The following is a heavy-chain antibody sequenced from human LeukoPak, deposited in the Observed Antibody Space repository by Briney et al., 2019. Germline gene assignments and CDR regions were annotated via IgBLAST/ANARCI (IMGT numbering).Heavy chain of an antibody. CDR1: GFTFDDHD. V-gene: IGHV3-20*04. D-gene: IGHD3-10*01. Sequence: PGGSLRLSCAASGFTFDDHDMSWVRQAPGKGLEWVSNINWNGGSTSYADSVKGRFTISRDNARNSLYLQVNSLRAEDTAVYYCARNAQLLWFGEPNWFDPWGQGTLVTVSS. CDR3: ARNAQLLWFGEPNWFDP. J-gene: IGHJ5*02. CDR2: INWNGGST.